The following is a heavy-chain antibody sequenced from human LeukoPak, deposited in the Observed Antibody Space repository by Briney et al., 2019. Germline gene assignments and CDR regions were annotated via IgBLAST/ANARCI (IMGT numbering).Heavy chain of an antibody. CDR3: AREWGYCSGGSCPPDHFDY. CDR2: ISSNSNNI. CDR1: GFTFSYYS. V-gene: IGHV3-21*01. J-gene: IGHJ4*02. Sequence: GGSLRLSCGASGFTFSYYSMNWVRQAPGKGLEWVSSISSNSNNIYYADSVKGRFTISRDNAKNSLYLQMSSLRAEDTAVYYCAREWGYCSGGSCPPDHFDYWGQGTLDTVSS. D-gene: IGHD2-15*01.